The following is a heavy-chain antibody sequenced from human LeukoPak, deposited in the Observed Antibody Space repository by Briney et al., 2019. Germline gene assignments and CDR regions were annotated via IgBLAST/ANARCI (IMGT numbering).Heavy chain of an antibody. J-gene: IGHJ4*02. Sequence: SVKVSCKASGGTFTSYAISWVRQAPGQGLEWRGGIIPIFGTANYAQKFQGRVTITADKSTSTAYMELSSLRSEDTAVYYCASGSDVDTAYYWGQGTLVTVSS. CDR2: IIPIFGTA. D-gene: IGHD5-18*01. V-gene: IGHV1-69*06. CDR1: GGTFTSYA. CDR3: ASGSDVDTAYY.